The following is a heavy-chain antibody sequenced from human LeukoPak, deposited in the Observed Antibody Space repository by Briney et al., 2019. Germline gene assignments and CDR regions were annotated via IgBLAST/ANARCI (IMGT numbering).Heavy chain of an antibody. CDR1: GFTFSSYS. Sequence: HPGGSLRLSCAASGFTFSSYSMNWVRQAPGKGLEWVAFIRYDGSNKYYADSVKGRFTISRDNSKNTLYLQMNSLRAEDTAVYYCAKDREGACDYWGQGTLVTVSS. CDR3: AKDREGACDY. V-gene: IGHV3-30*02. CDR2: IRYDGSNK. D-gene: IGHD1-26*01. J-gene: IGHJ4*02.